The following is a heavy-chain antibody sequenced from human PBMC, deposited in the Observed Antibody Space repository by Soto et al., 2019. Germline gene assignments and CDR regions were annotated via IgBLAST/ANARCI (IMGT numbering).Heavy chain of an antibody. D-gene: IGHD5-12*01. Sequence: SETLSLTCTVSGGSISSSSYYWGWIRQPPGKGLEWIGSIYYSGSTYYNPSLKSRVTISVDTSKNQFSLKLSSVTAADTAVYYCASYLSHIVATPSFDSWGKGTLVTASS. J-gene: IGHJ4*02. CDR1: GGSISSSSYY. CDR3: ASYLSHIVATPSFDS. V-gene: IGHV4-39*01. CDR2: IYYSGST.